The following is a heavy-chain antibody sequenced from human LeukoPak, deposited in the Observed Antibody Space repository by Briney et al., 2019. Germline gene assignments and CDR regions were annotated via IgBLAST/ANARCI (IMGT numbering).Heavy chain of an antibody. D-gene: IGHD2-2*01. CDR3: ARDHNIVVVPAANYFDY. V-gene: IGHV1-46*03. CDR2: INPSGGST. J-gene: IGHJ4*02. CDR1: GYTFTSYY. Sequence: ASVKVSRKASGYTFTSYYMHWVRQAPGQGLEWMGIINPSGGSTSYAQKFQGRVTMTRDTSTSTVYMELSSLRSEDTAVYYCARDHNIVVVPAANYFDYWGQGTLVTVSS.